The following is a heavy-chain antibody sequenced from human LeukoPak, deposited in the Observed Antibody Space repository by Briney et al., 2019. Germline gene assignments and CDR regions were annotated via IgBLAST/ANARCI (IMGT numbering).Heavy chain of an antibody. CDR2: IYSSGST. J-gene: IGHJ4*02. D-gene: IGHD4-23*01. Sequence: PSETLSLTCTVSGGSISGYYWTWIRQPPGKQLEWIGYIYSSGSTNYNPSLKSRVTISVDTSKNQFSLKLSSVTAADTAVYYCARGFYGGTFDYWGQGTLVTVSP. V-gene: IGHV4-59*12. CDR1: GGSISGYY. CDR3: ARGFYGGTFDY.